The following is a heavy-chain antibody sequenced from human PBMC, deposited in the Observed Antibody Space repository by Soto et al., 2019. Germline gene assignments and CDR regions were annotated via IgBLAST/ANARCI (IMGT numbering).Heavy chain of an antibody. CDR1: GGSISSGGYS. CDR2: IYHSGST. D-gene: IGHD3-22*01. CDR3: ARGRTYYYDSSGYAFDY. V-gene: IGHV4-30-2*01. Sequence: SETLSLTCAVSGGSISSGGYSWSWIRQPPGKGLEWIGYIYHSGSTYYNPSLKSRVTISVDRSKNQFSLKLSSVTAADTAVYYCARGRTYYYDSSGYAFDYWGQGTQVTVSS. J-gene: IGHJ4*02.